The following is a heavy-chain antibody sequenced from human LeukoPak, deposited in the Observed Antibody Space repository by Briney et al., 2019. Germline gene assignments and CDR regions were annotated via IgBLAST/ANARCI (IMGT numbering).Heavy chain of an antibody. CDR1: GSTFSSYA. V-gene: IGHV3-64D*06. CDR2: ISSNGGST. D-gene: IGHD3-10*01. J-gene: IGHJ4*02. CDR3: VRGVFDY. Sequence: PGGSLRLSCSASGSTFSSYAMHWVRQAPGKGLEYVPTISSNGGSTYYADSVKGRFTISRDNSKNMLYLQMSSLRTEDTAVFYCVRGVFDYWGQGTLVTVSS.